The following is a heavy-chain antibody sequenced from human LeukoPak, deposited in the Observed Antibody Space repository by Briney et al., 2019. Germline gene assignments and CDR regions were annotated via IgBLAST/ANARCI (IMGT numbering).Heavy chain of an antibody. D-gene: IGHD7-27*01. CDR1: GGSITSAGYY. J-gene: IGHJ4*02. V-gene: IGHV4-31*03. Sequence: SETLSLTCTVSGGSITSAGYYWRWIRQPPGKGLEWVGYIYNSGTTYYNPSLKSRVTVSEDTSKNQFSLKLSSVTAADTAVYFCARLTGTSYLDYWGQGTLVTVSS. CDR3: ARLTGTSYLDY. CDR2: IYNSGTT.